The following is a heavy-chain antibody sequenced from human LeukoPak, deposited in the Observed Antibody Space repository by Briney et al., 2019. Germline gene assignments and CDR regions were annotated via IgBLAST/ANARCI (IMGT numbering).Heavy chain of an antibody. CDR3: ARDYTYAFDH. CDR2: MWIDSGNT. V-gene: IGHV3-48*01. Sequence: GGPLRLSCASSGFTFSDYTMNWVRQPPGKGLEWILYMWIDSGNTNYAASVKGRFTISGDKAKTSLYLKMKSLRVEDTDVYYCARDYTYAFDHWGQGTLVTVSS. J-gene: IGHJ4*02. CDR1: GFTFSDYT.